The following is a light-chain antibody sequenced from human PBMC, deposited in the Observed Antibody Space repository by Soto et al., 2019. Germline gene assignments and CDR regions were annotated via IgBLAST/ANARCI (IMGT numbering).Light chain of an antibody. CDR2: DVN. Sequence: QSALTQPASVSGSLGQSITIYCTGTSGDVGANNYVSWYQQHPGKVPRLMIYDVNNRPSGVSNRFSGSKSGNTASLTISWLQAEDEADYYCSSYTSSSTYVFGAGTKLTVL. J-gene: IGLJ1*01. CDR1: SGDVGANNY. V-gene: IGLV2-14*03. CDR3: SSYTSSSTYV.